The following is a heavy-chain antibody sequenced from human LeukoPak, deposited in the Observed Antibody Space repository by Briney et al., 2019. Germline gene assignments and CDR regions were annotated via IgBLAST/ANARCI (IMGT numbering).Heavy chain of an antibody. CDR1: GFTVSSNY. CDR3: VRVLAAAGSFDY. D-gene: IGHD6-13*01. Sequence: GGSLRLSCAASGFTVSSNYMSWVRQAPGKGLEWVSSISGSGSGGSTYYADSVKGRFTISRDNSKNTLYLQMNSLRAEDTAVYYCVRVLAAAGSFDYWGQGTLVTVSS. V-gene: IGHV3-66*02. CDR2: ISGSGSGGST. J-gene: IGHJ4*02.